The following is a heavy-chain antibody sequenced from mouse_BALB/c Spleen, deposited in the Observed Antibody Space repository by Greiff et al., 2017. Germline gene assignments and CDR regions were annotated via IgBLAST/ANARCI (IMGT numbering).Heavy chain of an antibody. CDR1: GYSITSDYA. CDR2: ISYSGST. D-gene: IGHD2-14*01. CDR3: ARKFYRYPHYYAMDY. V-gene: IGHV3-2*02. Sequence: VQLKQSGPGLVKPSQSLSLTCTVTGYSITSDYAWNWIRQFPGNKLEWMGYISYSGSTSYNPSLKSRISITRDTSKNQFFLQLNSVTTEDTATYYCARKFYRYPHYYAMDYWGQGTSVTVSS. J-gene: IGHJ4*01.